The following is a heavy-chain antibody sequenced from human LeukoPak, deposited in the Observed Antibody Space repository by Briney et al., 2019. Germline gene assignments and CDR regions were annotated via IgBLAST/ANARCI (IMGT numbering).Heavy chain of an antibody. CDR3: ASLPSSGWYVSGNDF. J-gene: IGHJ4*02. Sequence: GGFLRLSCAASGFIFSSYEMNWVRQAPGKGLEWVSYISSGGGTIYYADSVKGRFTVSRDNGKYSLYLQMNSLRAEDTAVYYCASLPSSGWYVSGNDFWGQGTLVTVSS. CDR2: ISSGGGTI. V-gene: IGHV3-48*03. CDR1: GFIFSSYE. D-gene: IGHD6-19*01.